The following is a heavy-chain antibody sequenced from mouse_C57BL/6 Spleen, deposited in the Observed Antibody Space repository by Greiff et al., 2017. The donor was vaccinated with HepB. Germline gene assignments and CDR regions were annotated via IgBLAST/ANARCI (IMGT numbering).Heavy chain of an antibody. CDR2: ISDGGSYT. CDR1: GFTFSSYA. D-gene: IGHD2-2*01. V-gene: IGHV5-4*01. J-gene: IGHJ4*01. CDR3: ASDGSYAMDY. Sequence: EVQLVESGGGLVKPGGSLKLSCAASGFTFSSYAMSWVRQTPEKRLEWVATISDGGSYTYYPDNVKGRFTISRDNAKNNLYLQMSHLKSEDTAMYYCASDGSYAMDYWGQGTSVTVSS.